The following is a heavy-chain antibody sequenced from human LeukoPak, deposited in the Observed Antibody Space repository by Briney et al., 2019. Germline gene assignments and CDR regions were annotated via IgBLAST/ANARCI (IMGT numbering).Heavy chain of an antibody. CDR2: ISAYNGNT. J-gene: IGHJ4*02. D-gene: IGHD3-22*01. CDR1: GYTFTGYY. Sequence: ASVKVSCKASGYTFTGYYMHWVRQAPGQGLEWMGWISAYNGNTNYAQKLQGRVTMTTDTSTSTAYMELRSLRSDDTAVYYCARGRYDSSGPDYWGQGTLVTVSS. CDR3: ARGRYDSSGPDY. V-gene: IGHV1-18*04.